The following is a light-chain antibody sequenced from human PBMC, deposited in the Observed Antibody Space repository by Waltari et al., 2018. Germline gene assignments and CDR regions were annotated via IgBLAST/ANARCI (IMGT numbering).Light chain of an antibody. J-gene: IGLJ2*01. V-gene: IGLV2-14*03. CDR2: DVT. Sequence: QSTLTQPASVSGSPGQSITISCTGTSPDIYIYNYVSWYQQHPGKTPKLLIYDVTNRPSGVAERLSGSKSYNTAYLTISGLQAEDAAAYYCSSYTASSTLLVFGGGTKLTVL. CDR1: SPDIYIYNY. CDR3: SSYTASSTLLV.